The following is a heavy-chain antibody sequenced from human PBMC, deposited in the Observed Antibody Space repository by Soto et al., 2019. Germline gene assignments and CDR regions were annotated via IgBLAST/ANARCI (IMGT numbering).Heavy chain of an antibody. CDR1: CLSIITYY. V-gene: IGHV4-59*01. D-gene: IGHD6-19*01. J-gene: IGHJ3*02. CDR2: IYYTGRT. CDR3: ARGQWLEYDAFDI. Sequence: SETLSLTCTFSCLSIITYYWSWILQPPGKGLEWIGYIYYTGRTNYNPSLKSRVTISRDTSNNQFSLKLNSVTAADTAVYYCARGQWLEYDAFDIWGHGTMVTVS.